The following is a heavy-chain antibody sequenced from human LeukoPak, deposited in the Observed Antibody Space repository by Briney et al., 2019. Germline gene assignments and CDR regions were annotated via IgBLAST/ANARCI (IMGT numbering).Heavy chain of an antibody. CDR1: GGSISSGGYY. CDR3: ARAGVAATLSY. V-gene: IGHV4-31*03. Sequence: NASETLSLTCTVSGGSISSGGYYWSWIRQHPGKGLEWIGYIYYSGSTYYNPSLKSRVTISVDTSKNQFSLKLSSVTAADTAVYYCARAGVAATLSYWGQGTLVTVSS. J-gene: IGHJ4*02. CDR2: IYYSGST. D-gene: IGHD2-15*01.